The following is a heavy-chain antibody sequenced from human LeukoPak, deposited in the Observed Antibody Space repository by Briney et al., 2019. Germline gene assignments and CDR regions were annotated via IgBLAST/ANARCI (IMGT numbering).Heavy chain of an antibody. CDR2: IYYSGST. J-gene: IGHJ5*02. V-gene: IGHV4-59*01. D-gene: IGHD6-19*01. CDR3: ARTSSGWKNNWFDP. Sequence: SETLSLTCTVSGGSISSYYWSWIRQPPGKGLEWIGYIYYSGSTNYNPSLKSRVTISVDTSKNQFSLKLSSVTAADTAAYYCARTSSGWKNNWFDPWGQGTLVTVSS. CDR1: GGSISSYY.